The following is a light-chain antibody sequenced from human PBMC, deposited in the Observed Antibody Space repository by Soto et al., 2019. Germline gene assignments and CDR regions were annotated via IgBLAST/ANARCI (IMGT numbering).Light chain of an antibody. CDR2: AAS. V-gene: IGKV1-9*01. J-gene: IGKJ3*01. CDR3: QQRSNWL. CDR1: QGIGFY. Sequence: IQLTQSPSSLSASVGDRVTLTCRASQGIGFYLAWYQQKPGSAPQLLIYAASTLQSGVPSRFSGSGSGTNFTLTISGLQPEDFAVYYCQQRSNWLFGPGTKVDIK.